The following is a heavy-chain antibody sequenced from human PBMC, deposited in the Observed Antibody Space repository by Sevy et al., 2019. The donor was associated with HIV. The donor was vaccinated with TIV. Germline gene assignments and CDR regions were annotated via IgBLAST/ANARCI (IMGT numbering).Heavy chain of an antibody. CDR3: ARDRAYSAVDY. CDR2: INEDGSRL. V-gene: IGHV3-7*01. J-gene: IGHJ4*02. Sequence: GESLKISCVASGFTFSDSWMIWVRQAPGKGLERIAFINEDGSRLGYVDSVRGRFTISRENIKNSLYLQMNNLRAEDTALYFCARDRAYSAVDYWCQGTLVTVSS. CDR1: GFTFSDSW. D-gene: IGHD5-18*01.